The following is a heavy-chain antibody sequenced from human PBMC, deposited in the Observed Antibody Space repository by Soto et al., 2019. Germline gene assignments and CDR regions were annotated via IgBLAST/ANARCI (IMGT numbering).Heavy chain of an antibody. Sequence: GSLRLSCAASGFTFSSYEMNWVRQAPGKGLEWVSYISSSGSTIYYADSVKGRFTISIDNAKNSLYLQMNSLRAEDTAVYYCARGSVGWDYYGSGSTYYYYGMDVWGQGTTVTVSS. J-gene: IGHJ6*02. CDR1: GFTFSSYE. D-gene: IGHD3-10*01. CDR2: ISSSGSTI. CDR3: ARGSVGWDYYGSGSTYYYYGMDV. V-gene: IGHV3-48*03.